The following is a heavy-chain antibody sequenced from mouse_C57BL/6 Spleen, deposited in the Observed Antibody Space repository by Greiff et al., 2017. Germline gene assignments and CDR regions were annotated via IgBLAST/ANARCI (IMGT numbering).Heavy chain of an antibody. CDR2: INPNNGGT. D-gene: IGHD1-1*01. CDR3: ARGTTVVEGYFDV. V-gene: IGHV1-22*01. CDR1: GYTFTDYN. J-gene: IGHJ1*03. Sequence: VQLQQSGPELVKPGASVKMSCKASGYTFTDYNMHWVKQSHGKSLEWIGYINPNNGGTSYNQKFKGKATLTVNKSSSPAYMALRSLTSEDSAVYYCARGTTVVEGYFDVWGTGTTVTVSS.